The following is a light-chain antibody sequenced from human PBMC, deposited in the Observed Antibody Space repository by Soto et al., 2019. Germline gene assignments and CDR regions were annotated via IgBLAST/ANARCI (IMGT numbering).Light chain of an antibody. Sequence: QSALTQPPSASGSPGQSVTISCTGTSSDVGGYNYVSWYQQHPGKAPKLMIYEVSKRPSGVSNRFSGSKSGNTASLTISGIQAEDEGDYYCGSITRSSTSVFGTGTKLTVL. J-gene: IGLJ1*01. CDR1: SSDVGGYNY. CDR2: EVS. V-gene: IGLV2-14*01. CDR3: GSITRSSTSV.